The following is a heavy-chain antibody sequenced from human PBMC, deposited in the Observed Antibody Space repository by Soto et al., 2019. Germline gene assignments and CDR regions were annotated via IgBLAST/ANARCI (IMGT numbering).Heavy chain of an antibody. J-gene: IGHJ5*02. CDR1: GLSLSTSGEA. D-gene: IGHD3-10*01. CDR2: IYWDDDK. Sequence: QITLKESGPALVKPTQTLTLTCTFSGLSLSTSGEAVGWIRQPPGKALEWLALIYWDDDKRYNPTLMTRLTTTRDTSKNQVVLALTNMDHVDSATYYGPLYVSSSSAGWFDPWGQGILVTVSS. V-gene: IGHV2-5*02. CDR3: PLYVSSSSAGWFDP.